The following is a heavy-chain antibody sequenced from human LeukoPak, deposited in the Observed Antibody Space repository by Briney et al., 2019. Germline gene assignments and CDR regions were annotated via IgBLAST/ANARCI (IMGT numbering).Heavy chain of an antibody. CDR2: IYYSGST. Sequence: SDTLSLTCAVSGYSISSSNWWGWIRQPPGKGLEWIGYIYYSGSTYYDPSLKSRVTMSVDTSKNQFSLKLSSVTAADTSVYYCARQKSGSYGLFDYWGQGTLVTVSS. CDR3: ARQKSGSYGLFDY. CDR1: GYSISSSNW. D-gene: IGHD1-26*01. V-gene: IGHV4-28*01. J-gene: IGHJ4*02.